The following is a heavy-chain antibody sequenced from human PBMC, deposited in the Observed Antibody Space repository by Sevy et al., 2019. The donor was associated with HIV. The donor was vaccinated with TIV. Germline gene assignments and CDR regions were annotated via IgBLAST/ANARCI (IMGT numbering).Heavy chain of an antibody. CDR2: ISGDGSDT. J-gene: IGHJ4*02. CDR1: GFTFSSYW. Sequence: GGSLRLSCAASGFTFSSYWMHWVRQAPGKGLVWISRISGDGSDTSYADSVKGRFTISRDNTKNTLYLQMNSLSAEDTAEYYCARLDHWGQGALVTVSS. CDR3: ARLDH. V-gene: IGHV3-74*01.